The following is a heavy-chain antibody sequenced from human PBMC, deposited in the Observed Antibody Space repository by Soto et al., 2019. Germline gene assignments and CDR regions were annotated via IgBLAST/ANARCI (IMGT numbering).Heavy chain of an antibody. CDR2: VYYSGST. D-gene: IGHD6-13*01. Sequence: SETLSLTCTVSGGSISTYFWSWIRQPPGRGLEWIGYVYYSGSTDYNSSLKSRVTISVDTSKNQFSLKLSSVTAADTAVYYCARAAMGGSSWPFDYWGQGTXVTVSS. J-gene: IGHJ4*02. CDR3: ARAAMGGSSWPFDY. CDR1: GGSISTYF. V-gene: IGHV4-59*12.